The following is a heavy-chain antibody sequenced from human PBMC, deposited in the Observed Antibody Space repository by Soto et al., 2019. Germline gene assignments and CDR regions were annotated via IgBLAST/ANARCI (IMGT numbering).Heavy chain of an antibody. V-gene: IGHV3-48*02. CDR2: ISSSSSTI. CDR3: ARYSSGYIDAFDI. CDR1: GFTFISYS. Sequence: GSLRLSCAGSGFTFISYSMNWVRQAPGKGLEWVSFISSSSSTIYYADSVKGRFTISRDNAKNSLYLQMNSLRDEDTAVYYCARYSSGYIDAFDIWGQGTMVTVSS. J-gene: IGHJ3*02. D-gene: IGHD3-22*01.